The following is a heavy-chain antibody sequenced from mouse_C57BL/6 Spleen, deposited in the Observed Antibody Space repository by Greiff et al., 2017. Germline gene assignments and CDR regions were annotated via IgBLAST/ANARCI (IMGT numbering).Heavy chain of an antibody. CDR3: ARAYYGSSYNYAMDY. J-gene: IGHJ4*01. D-gene: IGHD1-1*01. CDR2: ISSGSSTI. Sequence: DVKLVESGGGLVKPGGSLKLSCAASGFTFSDYGMHWVRQAPEKGLEWVAYISSGSSTIYYADTVKGRFTISRDNAKNTLFLQMTSLRSEDTAMYYCARAYYGSSYNYAMDYWGQGTSVTVSS. CDR1: GFTFSDYG. V-gene: IGHV5-17*01.